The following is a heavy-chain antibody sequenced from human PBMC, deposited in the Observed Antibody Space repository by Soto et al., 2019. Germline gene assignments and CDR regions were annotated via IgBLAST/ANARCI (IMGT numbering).Heavy chain of an antibody. V-gene: IGHV4-59*01. CDR2: IYFSGST. D-gene: IGHD6-6*01. CDR1: NVSTDGFY. CDR3: ARAPGMSIYNWFDP. Sequence: SETLSLTCSFSNVSTDGFYWNWTRQSPEKGLEWIGQIYFSGSTIYSPTFKSRVTLSVDSSKNQVALRLTSVTAADSAVYFCARAPGMSIYNWFDPWGQGILVTVSS. J-gene: IGHJ5*02.